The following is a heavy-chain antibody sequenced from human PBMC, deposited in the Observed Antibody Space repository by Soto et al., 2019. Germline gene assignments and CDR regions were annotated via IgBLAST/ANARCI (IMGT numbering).Heavy chain of an antibody. D-gene: IGHD1-1*01. CDR2: ISAHNGNT. CDR3: ARGRYGDY. V-gene: IGHV1-18*01. J-gene: IGHJ4*02. Sequence: QFPLVKSGAELKKPGASGKVSCKAPGYPFTTFVFTGGRQAPGQGLEWMGWISAHNGNTDYAQKLQGRVIVTRDTSTSTAYMELRSLISDDTAVYYCARGRYGDYWGQGALVTVSS. CDR1: GYPFTTFV.